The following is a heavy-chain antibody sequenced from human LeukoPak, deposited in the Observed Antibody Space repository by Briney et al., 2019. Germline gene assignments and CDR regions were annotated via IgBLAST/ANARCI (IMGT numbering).Heavy chain of an antibody. CDR3: ARHSGPYGSSWFDY. CDR2: IYYSGST. CDR1: GGSISSSSYY. Sequence: SETLSFTCTVSGGSISSSSYYWGWIRQPPGKGLEWIGSIYYSGSTYYNPSLKSRVTISVDTSKNQFSLKRSSVTAADTAVYYCARHSGPYGSSWFDYWGQGTLVTVSS. J-gene: IGHJ4*02. D-gene: IGHD6-13*01. V-gene: IGHV4-39*01.